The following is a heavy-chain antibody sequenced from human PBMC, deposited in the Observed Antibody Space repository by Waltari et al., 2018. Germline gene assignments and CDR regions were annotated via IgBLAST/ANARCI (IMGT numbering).Heavy chain of an antibody. J-gene: IGHJ6*03. Sequence: QVQLVASGGGLVQPRRSLLLSCAASVFPFSSSPIPSFPPPPGLALECGAVISYDGSNKYYADSVKGRFTISRDNSKNTLYLQMNSLRAEDTAVYYCARDGAATRFSYYYYYMDVWGKGTTVTVSS. CDR1: VFPFSSSP. D-gene: IGHD2-15*01. CDR2: ISYDGSNK. V-gene: IGHV3-30-3*01. CDR3: ARDGAATRFSYYYYYMDV.